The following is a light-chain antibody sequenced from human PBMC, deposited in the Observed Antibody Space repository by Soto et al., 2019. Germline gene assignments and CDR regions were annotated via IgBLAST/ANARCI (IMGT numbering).Light chain of an antibody. CDR2: AAS. Sequence: AIRMTQSPSSFSASTGDRVTITCRASQGISSYLAWYQQKPGKAPKLLIYAASTLQSGVPSRFSGSGSGTDFTLTNSCMQSEDFATYYCQQSYSYPFTFGPGTKVDIK. V-gene: IGKV1-8*01. CDR1: QGISSY. J-gene: IGKJ3*01. CDR3: QQSYSYPFT.